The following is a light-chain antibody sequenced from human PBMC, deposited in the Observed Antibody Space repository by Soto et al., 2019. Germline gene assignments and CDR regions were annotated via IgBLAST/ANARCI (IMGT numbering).Light chain of an antibody. J-gene: IGLJ1*01. CDR2: EGS. CDR3: CSYAGSVYV. CDR1: SSDVGSYNL. Sequence: SALTQPASVSGFPGQSITISCTGTSSDVGSYNLVSWYQQHPGKAPKLMIYEGSKRPSGVSNRFSGSKSGNTASLTISGLQAEDEADYYCCSYAGSVYVFGTGTKVTVL. V-gene: IGLV2-23*01.